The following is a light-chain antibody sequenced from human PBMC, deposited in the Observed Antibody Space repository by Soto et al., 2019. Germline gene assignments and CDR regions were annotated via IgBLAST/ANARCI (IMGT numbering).Light chain of an antibody. CDR2: DAS. Sequence: GARVTITCRASHSINSWLAWYQQKPGKAPKLLIHDASSLESGVPSRFSGSGSGTEFTLTISSLQPDDFATYYCQQNNGYFGPGTKVDIK. J-gene: IGKJ3*01. CDR1: HSINSW. CDR3: QQNNGY. V-gene: IGKV1-5*01.